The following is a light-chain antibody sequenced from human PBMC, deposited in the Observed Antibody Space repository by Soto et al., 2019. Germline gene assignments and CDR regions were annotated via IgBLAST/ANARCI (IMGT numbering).Light chain of an antibody. CDR3: CSYAGSHTWV. CDR1: SSDVGGYDY. Sequence: QSALTQPRSVSGSPGQSVTISCTGTSSDVGGYDYVSWYQQHPGKAPKLMIYDVTKRPSGVPDRFSGSKSGNTASLTISGLQTEDEAAYYCCSYAGSHTWVFGGGTKLTVL. CDR2: DVT. J-gene: IGLJ3*02. V-gene: IGLV2-11*01.